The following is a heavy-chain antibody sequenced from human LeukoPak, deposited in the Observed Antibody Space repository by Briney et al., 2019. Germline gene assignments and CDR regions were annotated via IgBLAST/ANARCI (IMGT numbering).Heavy chain of an antibody. CDR2: IYYSGST. Sequence: PSQTLSLTCTVSGGSISSGDYYWSWIRQPPGKGLEWIGYIYYSGSTYYNPSLKSRVTISVDTSKNQFSLKLSSVTAADTAVYYCARTVYSDKWFDPWGQGTLVTVSS. CDR1: GGSISSGDYY. J-gene: IGHJ5*02. CDR3: ARTVYSDKWFDP. D-gene: IGHD1-26*01. V-gene: IGHV4-30-4*08.